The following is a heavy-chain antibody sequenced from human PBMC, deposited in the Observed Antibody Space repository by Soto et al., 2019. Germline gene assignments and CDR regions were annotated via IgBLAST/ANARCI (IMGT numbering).Heavy chain of an antibody. CDR3: AKDRYDSSGYYYDGFDY. V-gene: IGHV3-23*01. Sequence: GGSLRLSCAASVFTFSSYAMSWVRQAPGKGLEWVSAISGSGGSTYYADSVKGRFTISRDNSKNTLYLQMNSLRAEDTAVYYCAKDRYDSSGYYYDGFDYWGQGTLVTVSS. CDR1: VFTFSSYA. CDR2: ISGSGGST. D-gene: IGHD3-22*01. J-gene: IGHJ4*02.